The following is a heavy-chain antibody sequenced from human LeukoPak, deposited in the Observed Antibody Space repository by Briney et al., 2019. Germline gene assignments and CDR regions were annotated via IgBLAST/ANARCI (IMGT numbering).Heavy chain of an antibody. V-gene: IGHV4-34*01. J-gene: IGHJ5*02. CDR2: INHGGST. CDR1: GGSFSGYY. Sequence: SQTLSLTCAVYGGSFSGYYWTWIRQTPGKGLEWIGGINHGGSTNYNPSLRSRVSISVDTSKNQFSLRLRSVSAADTAVYYCARGWVVTAYAPFDPWGPGTLVIVSS. CDR3: ARGWVVTAYAPFDP. D-gene: IGHD2-21*02.